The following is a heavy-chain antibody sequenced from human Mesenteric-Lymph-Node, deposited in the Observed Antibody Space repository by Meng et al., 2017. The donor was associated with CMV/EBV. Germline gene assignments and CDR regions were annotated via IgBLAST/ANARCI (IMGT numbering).Heavy chain of an antibody. V-gene: IGHV3-48*03. Sequence: GESLKISCVASDNSITYYAMDWVRQAPGKGLEWVSAILVDSVTTFYADSVKGRFTISRDNAKNSLYLQMNSLRAEDTAVYYCARQAWSGYWGSRLDLWGRGTLVTVSS. J-gene: IGHJ2*01. CDR2: ILVDSVTT. D-gene: IGHD3-3*01. CDR1: DNSITYYA. CDR3: ARQAWSGYWGSRLDL.